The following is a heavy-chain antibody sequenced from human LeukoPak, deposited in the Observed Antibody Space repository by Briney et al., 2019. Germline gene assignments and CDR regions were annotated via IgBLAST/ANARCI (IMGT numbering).Heavy chain of an antibody. J-gene: IGHJ4*02. CDR3: ATEMATAIDY. Sequence: SETLSLTCAVYGGSFSGYYWCWIRQPPGKGLEWIGEINHSGSTNYNPSLKSRVTISVDTSKNQFSLKLSSVTAADTAVYYCATEMATAIDYWGQGTLVTVSS. D-gene: IGHD5-24*01. V-gene: IGHV4-34*01. CDR1: GGSFSGYY. CDR2: INHSGST.